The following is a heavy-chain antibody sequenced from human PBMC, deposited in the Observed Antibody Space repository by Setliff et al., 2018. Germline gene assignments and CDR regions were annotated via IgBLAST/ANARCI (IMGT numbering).Heavy chain of an antibody. CDR3: ARGVYEYSYGYRGHYYYYMDV. CDR2: INTNTGNP. Sequence: ASVKVSCKAPGYTFTGYAINWVRQAPGQGLEYLGWINTNTGNPTYVQGFTGRFVFSLDTSVSTAHLQISSLKAEDTAVYYCARGVYEYSYGYRGHYYYYMDVWGKGATVTVSS. J-gene: IGHJ6*03. CDR1: GYTFTGYA. D-gene: IGHD3-16*01. V-gene: IGHV7-4-1*02.